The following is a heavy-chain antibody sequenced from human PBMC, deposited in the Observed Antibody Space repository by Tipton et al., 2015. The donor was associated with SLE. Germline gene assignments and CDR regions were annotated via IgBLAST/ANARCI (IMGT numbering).Heavy chain of an antibody. CDR1: GFTFGSYA. D-gene: IGHD1-26*01. CDR2: IYSGGAT. J-gene: IGHJ4*02. Sequence: LSLTCAGSGFTFGSYAMSWVRQAPGQGLEWVSLIYSGGATYYADSVKGRFTISRDNSKNTLYLQMNSLRPEDTALYYCAKDTRADVFDYWGQGTLVTVS. V-gene: IGHV3-23*03. CDR3: AKDTRADVFDY.